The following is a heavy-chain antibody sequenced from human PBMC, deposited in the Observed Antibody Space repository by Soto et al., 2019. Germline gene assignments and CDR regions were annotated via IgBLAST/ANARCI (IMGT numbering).Heavy chain of an antibody. CDR1: GGSIRSSGYY. Sequence: QLQLQESGPGLVNPSETLSLTCSVSGGSIRSSGYYWGWIRQPPGMGLEWIGSFYYSGSTYSNPSLKSRVTISVDTSKNQFFLKLSSVTAADTAVYYCARHTVIAAAAPGRYWGQGTLFTVSS. CDR2: FYYSGST. D-gene: IGHD6-13*01. J-gene: IGHJ4*02. CDR3: ARHTVIAAAAPGRY. V-gene: IGHV4-39*01.